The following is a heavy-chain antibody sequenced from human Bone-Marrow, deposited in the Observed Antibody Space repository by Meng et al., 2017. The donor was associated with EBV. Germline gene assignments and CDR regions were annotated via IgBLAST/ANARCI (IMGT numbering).Heavy chain of an antibody. J-gene: IGHJ4*02. CDR3: ASESGRGFTPDY. CDR1: GGTFNSDA. D-gene: IGHD3-10*01. V-gene: IGHV1-69*01. CDR2: LIPMSGAP. Sequence: VEVGQSGAEVKKPGSSVQVSCWTSGGTFNSDAVSWVRQAPGQGLEWMGGLIPMSGAPHYAQKFQGRVTITADESTSTHYMDLSNLRSDDTAMYYCASESGRGFTPDYWGQGTLVTVFS.